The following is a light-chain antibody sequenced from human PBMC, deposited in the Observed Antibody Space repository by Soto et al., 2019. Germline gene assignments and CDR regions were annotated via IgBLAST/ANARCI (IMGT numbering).Light chain of an antibody. CDR1: QSISNW. Sequence: DIQMTQSPSTLPASGGGRLTMICRASQSISNWLAWYQQKPGTAPKVLIYHASNLQSGVPSRFSGSGSGTEFTLTISSLKPDDFATYYCQKYNSYSFGQGTKVDIK. J-gene: IGKJ1*01. CDR3: QKYNSYS. CDR2: HAS. V-gene: IGKV1-5*02.